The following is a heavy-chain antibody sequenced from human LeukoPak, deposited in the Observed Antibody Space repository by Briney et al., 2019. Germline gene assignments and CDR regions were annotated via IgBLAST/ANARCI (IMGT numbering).Heavy chain of an antibody. D-gene: IGHD3-22*01. J-gene: IGHJ6*02. CDR3: ARGHYYDSSGYYSYYYYGMDV. CDR2: IIPIFGTA. V-gene: IGHV1-69*13. CDR1: GYTFTSYA. Sequence: GASVKVSCKASGYTFTSYAMNWVRQAPGQGLEWMGGIIPIFGTANYAQKFQGRVTITADESTSTAYMELSSLRSEDTAVYYCARGHYYDSSGYYSYYYYGMDVWGQGTTVTVSS.